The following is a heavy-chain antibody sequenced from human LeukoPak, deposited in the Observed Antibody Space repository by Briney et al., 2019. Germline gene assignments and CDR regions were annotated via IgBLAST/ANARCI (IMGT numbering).Heavy chain of an antibody. CDR3: ARDRKIAAAGTWEYFQH. Sequence: GGSLRLSRAASGFTFSDYYMSWIRQAPGKGLEWVSYISSSGSTIYYADSVKGRFTISRDNAKNSLYLQMNSLRAEDTAVYYCARDRKIAAAGTWEYFQHWGQGTLVTVSS. J-gene: IGHJ1*01. D-gene: IGHD6-13*01. V-gene: IGHV3-11*04. CDR2: ISSSGSTI. CDR1: GFTFSDYY.